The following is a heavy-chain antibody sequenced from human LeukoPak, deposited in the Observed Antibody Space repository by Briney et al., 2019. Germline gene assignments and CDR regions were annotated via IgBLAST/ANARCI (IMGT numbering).Heavy chain of an antibody. CDR2: IYYSGST. Sequence: SQTLSLTCTVSGGSISSGDYYWSWIRQHPGKGLEWIGYIYYSGSTYYNPSLKSRVTISVDTSKNQFSLKLSSVTAADTAVYYCARVGRPAAMEGYGMDVWGKGTTVTVSS. D-gene: IGHD2-2*01. V-gene: IGHV4-31*03. J-gene: IGHJ6*04. CDR3: ARVGRPAAMEGYGMDV. CDR1: GGSISSGDYY.